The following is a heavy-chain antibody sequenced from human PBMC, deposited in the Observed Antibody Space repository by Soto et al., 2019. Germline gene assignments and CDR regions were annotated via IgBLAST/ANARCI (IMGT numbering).Heavy chain of an antibody. J-gene: IGHJ4*02. D-gene: IGHD6-13*01. CDR1: GYTFTHYY. V-gene: IGHV1-46*01. CDR2: INPASGST. Sequence: QVQLVQSGAEVKKPGASVKLSCRTSGYTFTHYYIHWVRQAPGQGLEWLAIINPASGSTNYAQDFQGRLTLTMDTSTTTVYMELSGLRAEDTAIFYGARDLAAGDHWGQGTLVTVSS. CDR3: ARDLAAGDH.